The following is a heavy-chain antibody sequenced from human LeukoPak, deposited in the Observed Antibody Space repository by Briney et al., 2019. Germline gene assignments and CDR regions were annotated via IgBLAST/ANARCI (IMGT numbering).Heavy chain of an antibody. CDR3: ARNIAAAGTVDP. D-gene: IGHD6-13*01. Sequence: ASVKVSCKASGYTFTSYYMHWVRQAPGQGLEWMGIINPSGGSTSYAQKFQGRVTMTRDMSTSTVYMELSSLRSEDTAVYYCARNIAAAGTVDPWGQGTLVTLSS. J-gene: IGHJ5*02. CDR2: INPSGGST. CDR1: GYTFTSYY. V-gene: IGHV1-46*01.